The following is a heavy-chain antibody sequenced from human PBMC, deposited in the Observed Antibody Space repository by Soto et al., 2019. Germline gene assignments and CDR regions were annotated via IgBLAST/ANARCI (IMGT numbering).Heavy chain of an antibody. J-gene: IGHJ4*02. V-gene: IGHV1-3*04. Sequence: ASVKVSCKASGYTFSTYGIHWVRQAPGQRLEWMGWFNTGNGDTKYSQKFQGRVTLTGDTSASTASMELSGLRSADTAVYYCARVVPLYDRTSPLDYWGQGTQVTVSS. CDR3: ARVVPLYDRTSPLDY. CDR1: GYTFSTYG. D-gene: IGHD3-22*01. CDR2: FNTGNGDT.